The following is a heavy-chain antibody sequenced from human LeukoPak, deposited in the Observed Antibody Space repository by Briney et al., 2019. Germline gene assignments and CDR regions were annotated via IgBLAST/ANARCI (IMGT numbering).Heavy chain of an antibody. V-gene: IGHV3-7*03. J-gene: IGHJ4*02. CDR3: ARGSGWINDY. Sequence: GSLRLSCTASGFTFSNYWMTWVRQAPGKGLEWVANIKQDAIEKYYVDSVKGRFTISRDNAKNSLYLQMNSLRAEDTAVYYCARGSGWINDYWGQGTLVTVSS. CDR1: GFTFSNYW. CDR2: IKQDAIEK. D-gene: IGHD6-25*01.